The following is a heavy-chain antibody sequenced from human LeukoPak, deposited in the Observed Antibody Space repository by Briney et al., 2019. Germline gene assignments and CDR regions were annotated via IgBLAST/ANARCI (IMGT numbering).Heavy chain of an antibody. CDR2: IYSSGST. D-gene: IGHD3-22*01. CDR1: GGSISSSSYY. Sequence: VKPSETLSLTCTVSGGSISSSSYYWGWIRQPPGKGLEWIGSIYSSGSTYYNPSLKSRVTISVDTSKNQFSLKLSSVTAADTAVFYCARGGGYYDSSGYIIRTTFDYWGQGTLVTVSS. J-gene: IGHJ4*02. V-gene: IGHV4-39*01. CDR3: ARGGGYYDSSGYIIRTTFDY.